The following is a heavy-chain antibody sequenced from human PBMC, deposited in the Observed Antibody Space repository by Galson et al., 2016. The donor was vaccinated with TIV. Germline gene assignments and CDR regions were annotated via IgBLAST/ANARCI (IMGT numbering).Heavy chain of an antibody. CDR1: GCTYINYA. CDR2: ISASGTKT. J-gene: IGHJ4*02. Sequence: SLRLSCAVSGCTYINYAMTWVRQAPGKGLEWVSAISASGTKTYYADSVRGRFTISRDNSKNTVSMQLNSLRAEDTAVYFCARVSGENYFDFWGQGILVTVSS. CDR3: ARVSGENYFDF. V-gene: IGHV3-23*01. D-gene: IGHD3-3*01.